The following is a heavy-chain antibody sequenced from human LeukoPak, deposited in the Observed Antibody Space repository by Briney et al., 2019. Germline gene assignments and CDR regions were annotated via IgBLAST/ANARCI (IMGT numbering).Heavy chain of an antibody. CDR3: ARDPTNTSGRYAYFDS. J-gene: IGHJ4*02. Sequence: ASVKVSCEASGYTFNHHGISWVRQAPGQGLEWMGWISCYNGDTTYAQKFQGRVTMSKDTGTSTAYMELTGLRSDDTAVYYCARDPTNTSGRYAYFDSWGQGTLVTVSS. V-gene: IGHV1-18*01. CDR1: GYTFNHHG. CDR2: ISCYNGDT. D-gene: IGHD6-19*01.